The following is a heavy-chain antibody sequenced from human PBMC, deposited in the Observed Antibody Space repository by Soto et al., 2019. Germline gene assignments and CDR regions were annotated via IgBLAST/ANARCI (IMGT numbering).Heavy chain of an antibody. CDR1: GFTFSSYW. V-gene: IGHV3-74*01. Sequence: GGSLRLSCAASGFTFSSYWMHWVRQAPGKGLVWVSRINSDGSSTSYADSVKGRFTISRDNAKNTLYLQMNSLRAEDTAVYYCATDPQLDAFDIWGQGTMVTVSS. CDR2: INSDGSST. D-gene: IGHD3-10*01. CDR3: ATDPQLDAFDI. J-gene: IGHJ3*02.